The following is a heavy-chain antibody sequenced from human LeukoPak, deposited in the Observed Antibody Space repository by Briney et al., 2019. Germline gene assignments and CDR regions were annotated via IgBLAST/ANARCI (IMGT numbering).Heavy chain of an antibody. Sequence: AGGSLRLSCAASGFTFSSYGMHWVRQAPGKGLEWVGVIWYDGSNKYYADSVKDRFTISRDNSKNTLNLQMNSLRAEDTALYYCAKDQNYESSGYYGGFDCWGQGTLVTVSS. CDR3: AKDQNYESSGYYGGFDC. V-gene: IGHV3-33*06. CDR2: IWYDGSNK. J-gene: IGHJ4*02. CDR1: GFTFSSYG. D-gene: IGHD3-22*01.